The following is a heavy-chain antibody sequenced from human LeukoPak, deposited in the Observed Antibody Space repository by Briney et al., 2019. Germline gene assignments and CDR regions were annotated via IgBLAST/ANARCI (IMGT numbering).Heavy chain of an antibody. J-gene: IGHJ5*02. V-gene: IGHV3-30*15. CDR2: TSYDGNKK. CDR1: GFTLTYYA. Sequence: GGSLRLSCAASGFTLTYYAMHWVRQAPGKGLEWVAVTSYDGNKKYYADSVKGRFTISRDSSKNTLYLQMSSLRAEDTAVYYCATDGAGFDTWGQGVLVTVSS. CDR3: ATDGAGFDT.